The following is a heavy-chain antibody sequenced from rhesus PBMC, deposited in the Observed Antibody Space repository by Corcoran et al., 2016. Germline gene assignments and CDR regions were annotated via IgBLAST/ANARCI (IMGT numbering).Heavy chain of an antibody. V-gene: IGHV4-160*01. CDR2: IYVRGRST. Sequence: QVQLQESGPGLVKPSETLSLTCAVSGGSISSNYWSWIRQTPGKGLEWIGRIYVRGRSTDNNPPLKSRVNSSTDTSKNQFSLKLSSVTAADTAGYYCASRENYWGQGVLVTVSS. J-gene: IGHJ4*01. CDR1: GGSISSNY. CDR3: ASRENY.